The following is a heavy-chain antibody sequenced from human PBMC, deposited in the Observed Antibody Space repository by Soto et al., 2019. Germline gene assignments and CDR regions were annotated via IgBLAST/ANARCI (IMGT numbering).Heavy chain of an antibody. CDR3: ARQRGSSSGYYYYGIDV. D-gene: IGHD6-6*01. CDR2: IYPGDSDT. J-gene: IGHJ6*02. Sequence: GESLKISCKGSGYSFTSYWIGWVRQMPGKGLEWMGIIYPGDSDTRYSPSFQGPVTISADKSIRTAYLQWSSLKASDTAMYYCARQRGSSSGYYYYGIDVWGQGTTVTVSS. V-gene: IGHV5-51*01. CDR1: GYSFTSYW.